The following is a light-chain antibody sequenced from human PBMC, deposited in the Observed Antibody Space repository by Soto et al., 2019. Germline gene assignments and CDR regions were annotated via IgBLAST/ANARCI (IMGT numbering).Light chain of an antibody. V-gene: IGLV2-14*03. Sequence: QSALTQPASVSGSPGQSITISCTRTSSDVGGYNYVSWYQHHPGKAPKLMIYDVSNRPSGVSNRFSGSKSGNTASLTISGLQTEDEADYYCTSYTSISTLVFGTGTQLTVL. J-gene: IGLJ1*01. CDR1: SSDVGGYNY. CDR2: DVS. CDR3: TSYTSISTLV.